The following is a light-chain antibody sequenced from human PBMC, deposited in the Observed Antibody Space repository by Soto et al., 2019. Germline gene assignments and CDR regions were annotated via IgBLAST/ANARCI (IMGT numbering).Light chain of an antibody. CDR1: QSVSSSY. CDR2: GAS. V-gene: IGKV3-15*01. CDR3: QQYNKWPRT. J-gene: IGKJ1*01. Sequence: EIAMTQSPATLSVSPGERATLSCRASQSVSSSYLAWYQQKPGQAPRLLIYGASTRATGIPARFRGSGSGTEFTLTINSLQSEDSADYYCQQYNKWPRTFGQGTKVDIK.